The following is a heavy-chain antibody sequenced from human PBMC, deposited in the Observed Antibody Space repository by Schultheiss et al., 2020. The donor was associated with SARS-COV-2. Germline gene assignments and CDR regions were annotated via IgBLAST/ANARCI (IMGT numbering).Heavy chain of an antibody. Sequence: GGSLRLSCAASGFTFSSYWMTWVRQAPGKGLEWVANINQDGSEKHYVDSVKGRFTISRDNAKNSLYLNMNSLRVDDTAVYYCARASRGSYWGLGTLVTVSS. CDR2: INQDGSEK. D-gene: IGHD3-16*01. V-gene: IGHV3-7*05. CDR3: ARASRGSY. CDR1: GFTFSSYW. J-gene: IGHJ4*02.